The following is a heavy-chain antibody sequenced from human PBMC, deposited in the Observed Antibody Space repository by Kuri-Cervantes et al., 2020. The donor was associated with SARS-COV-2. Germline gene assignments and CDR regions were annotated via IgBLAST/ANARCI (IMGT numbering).Heavy chain of an antibody. D-gene: IGHD3-3*01. V-gene: IGHV1-69*13. CDR3: AGRLRFSHSDAFDI. CDR1: GGTFSSYA. J-gene: IGHJ3*02. CDR2: IIPILGTA. Sequence: AVTDSCQASGGTFSSYAISWVRQAPGQGLEWMGRIIPILGTANYAQKFQGRVTITADESTSTAYMELSSLRSEDTAVYYCAGRLRFSHSDAFDIWGQGTMVTVSS.